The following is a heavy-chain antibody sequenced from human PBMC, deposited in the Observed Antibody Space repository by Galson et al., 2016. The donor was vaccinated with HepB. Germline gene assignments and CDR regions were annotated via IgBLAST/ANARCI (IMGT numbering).Heavy chain of an antibody. Sequence: TLSLTCTVSGGSISSGGYYWSWIRQHPGKGLEWIGYIYYSGSTYYNPSLKSRVTISVDTSKNQFSLKLSSVTAADTAVYYCARVVRSYYGSGGYLYYFDYWGQGTLVTVSS. CDR2: IYYSGST. J-gene: IGHJ4*02. D-gene: IGHD3-10*01. CDR3: ARVVRSYYGSGGYLYYFDY. V-gene: IGHV4-31*03. CDR1: GGSISSGGYY.